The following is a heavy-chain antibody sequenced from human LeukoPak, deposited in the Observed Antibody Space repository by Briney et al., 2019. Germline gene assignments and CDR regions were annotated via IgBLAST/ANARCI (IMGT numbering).Heavy chain of an antibody. CDR2: ISNTNSYI. CDR3: ARDAFDI. CDR1: GFTFSSYS. V-gene: IGHV3-21*01. J-gene: IGHJ3*02. Sequence: GGSLRLSCAASGFTFSSYSMNWVRQAPGKRLEWVSCISNTNSYIYYADSVKGRFTISRDNAKNSLYLQMNSLRAEDTAVYYCARDAFDIWGQGTMVTVSS.